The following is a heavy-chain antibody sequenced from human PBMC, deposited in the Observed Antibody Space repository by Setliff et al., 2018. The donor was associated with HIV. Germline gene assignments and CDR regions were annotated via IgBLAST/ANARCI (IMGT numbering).Heavy chain of an antibody. CDR2: IIPKSGVT. CDR3: ARDLIRITPHGDLPF. V-gene: IGHV1-2*02. J-gene: IGHJ4*02. CDR1: GGIFSRFA. Sequence: GASVKVSCKASGGIFSRFAFSWVRQAPGQGLEWMGGIIPKSGVTSYAQNFRARVTMTRDTSSTTAYTELSTLRSDDTALYYCARDLIRITPHGDLPFWGQGTLVTVSS. D-gene: IGHD2-15*01.